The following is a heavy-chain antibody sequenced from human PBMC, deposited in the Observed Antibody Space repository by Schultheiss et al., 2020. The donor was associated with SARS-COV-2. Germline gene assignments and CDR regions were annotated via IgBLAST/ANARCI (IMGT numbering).Heavy chain of an antibody. CDR2: IYTSGST. D-gene: IGHD6-13*01. Sequence: SETLSLICAVSGDSISSYYWSWIRQPAGKGLEWIGRIYTSGSTNYNPSLKSRVTISVDTSKNQFSLKLSSVTAADTAVYYCARDLRDAAAGMVWFDPWGQGTLVTVSS. V-gene: IGHV4-4*07. CDR3: ARDLRDAAAGMVWFDP. CDR1: GDSISSYY. J-gene: IGHJ5*02.